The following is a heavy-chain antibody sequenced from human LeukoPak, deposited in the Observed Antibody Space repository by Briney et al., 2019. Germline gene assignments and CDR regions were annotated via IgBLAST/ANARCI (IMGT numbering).Heavy chain of an antibody. J-gene: IGHJ4*02. CDR1: GFTVSSNY. Sequence: GGSLRLSCAASGFTVSSNYMSWVRQAPGKGLEWLSVMFTNGDTNYADSVKGRFTISRDSFKNTLYLQMSSLRAEDTAVYFCARRHYDRTGYYYVDWGQGTLVTVSS. CDR2: MFTNGDT. D-gene: IGHD3-22*01. V-gene: IGHV3-66*04. CDR3: ARRHYDRTGYYYVD.